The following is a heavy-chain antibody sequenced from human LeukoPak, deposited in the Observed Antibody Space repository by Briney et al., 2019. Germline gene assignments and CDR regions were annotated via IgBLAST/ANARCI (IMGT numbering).Heavy chain of an antibody. CDR3: ARVFTMIVVDALDI. V-gene: IGHV3-21*01. Sequence: GGSLRLSCAASGFTFSSYRMTWVRQAPGKGLEWVSSISSSTSYKYYADSVRGRFTISRDNAQNSLFLQMNSLRAEDTAVYYCARVFTMIVVDALDIWGQGTMVTVSS. D-gene: IGHD3-22*01. J-gene: IGHJ3*02. CDR1: GFTFSSYR. CDR2: ISSSTSYK.